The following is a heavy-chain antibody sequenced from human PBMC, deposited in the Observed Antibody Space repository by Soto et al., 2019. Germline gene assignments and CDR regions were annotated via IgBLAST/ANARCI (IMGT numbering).Heavy chain of an antibody. CDR2: IIPIFGTA. CDR3: ASDMRGYSYGYYYYGMDV. Sequence: SVKVSCKASGGTFSSYAISWVRQAPGQGLEWMGGIIPIFGTANYAQKFQGRVTITAGKSTSTAYMELSSLRSEDTAVYYCASDMRGYSYGYYYYGMDVWGQGTTVTVSS. D-gene: IGHD5-18*01. J-gene: IGHJ6*02. V-gene: IGHV1-69*06. CDR1: GGTFSSYA.